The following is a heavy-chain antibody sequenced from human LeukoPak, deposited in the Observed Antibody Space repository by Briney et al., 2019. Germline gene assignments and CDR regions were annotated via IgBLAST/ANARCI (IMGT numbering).Heavy chain of an antibody. CDR3: ASSRLRRDYYYGMDV. D-gene: IGHD4-17*01. Sequence: SETLSLTCTVSGGSISSYYWSWIRQPAGKGLEWIGRIYTSGSTNYNPSLKSRVTMSVDTSKNQFSLKLSSVTAADTAVYYCASSRLRRDYYYGMDVWGQGTTVTVSS. CDR2: IYTSGST. J-gene: IGHJ6*02. CDR1: GGSISSYY. V-gene: IGHV4-4*07.